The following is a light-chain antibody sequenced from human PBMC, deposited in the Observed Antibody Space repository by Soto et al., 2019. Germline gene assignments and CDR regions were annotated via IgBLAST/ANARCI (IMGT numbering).Light chain of an antibody. V-gene: IGLV2-23*01. Sequence: QSALTQPASVSGSPGQSITISCTGTSSDVGSYNLVSWYQQNPGKAPKLMIYEASKRPSGVSNRFSGSKSGNTASLTISGLQAEDGADYYCCSYTHSRTSVIFGGGTKLTVL. CDR1: SSDVGSYNL. CDR2: EAS. CDR3: CSYTHSRTSVI. J-gene: IGLJ2*01.